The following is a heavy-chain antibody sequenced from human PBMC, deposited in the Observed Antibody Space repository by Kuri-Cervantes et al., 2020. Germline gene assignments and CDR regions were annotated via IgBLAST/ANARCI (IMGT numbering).Heavy chain of an antibody. D-gene: IGHD6-19*01. CDR1: GFIFSNTW. J-gene: IGHJ3*02. CDR3: ANKGGNSSGWYHDAFDI. V-gene: IGHV3-30*02. Sequence: GESLKISCAASGFIFSNTWMSWVRRAPGKGLEWVTFIRYDGSNKYYADSVKGRFTISRDNSKNTLYLQMNSLRAEDTAVYYCANKGGNSSGWYHDAFDIWGQGTMVTVSS. CDR2: IRYDGSNK.